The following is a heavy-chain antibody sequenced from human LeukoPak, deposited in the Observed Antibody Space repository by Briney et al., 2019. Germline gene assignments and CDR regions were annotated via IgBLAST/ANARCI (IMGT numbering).Heavy chain of an antibody. CDR2: INHSGST. J-gene: IGHJ3*02. D-gene: IGHD3-10*01. CDR3: ARVGYYGSGSYSSSDAFDI. V-gene: IGHV4-34*01. CDR1: GGSFSGYY. Sequence: SETLSLTCAVYGGSFSGYYWSWIRQPPGKGLEWIGEINHSGSTNYNPSLKSRVTISVDTSKNQFSLKLSSVTAADTAVYYCARVGYYGSGSYSSSDAFDIWGQGTMVTVSS.